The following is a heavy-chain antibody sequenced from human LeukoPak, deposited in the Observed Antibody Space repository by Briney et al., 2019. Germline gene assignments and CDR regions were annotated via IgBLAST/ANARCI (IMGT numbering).Heavy chain of an antibody. J-gene: IGHJ6*03. D-gene: IGHD5-18*01. CDR1: GFTFSNYW. Sequence: GGSLRLSCPASGFTFSNYWMNWVRQAPGKGLEWVSGIRGSGGSTYYADSVKGRFTISRDNSKNTLYLQMGSLRAEDMAVYYCARGERQLWLHYYYMDVWGKGTTVTVSS. CDR3: ARGERQLWLHYYYMDV. CDR2: IRGSGGST. V-gene: IGHV3-23*01.